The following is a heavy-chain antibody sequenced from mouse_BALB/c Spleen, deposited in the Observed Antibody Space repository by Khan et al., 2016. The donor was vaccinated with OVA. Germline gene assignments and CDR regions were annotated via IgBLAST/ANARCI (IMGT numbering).Heavy chain of an antibody. CDR2: INTYTGEP. CDR1: GYIFTNYG. Sequence: VQLQESGPELKKPGETVKISCKASGYIFTNYGMNWVKQSPGKALKWMGWINTYTGEPTYADDFKGRFAFSLETSASTAYLQINNLKNEDTATYFCARPPYFSYTLDYWGQGTSVTVSS. V-gene: IGHV9-3-1*01. J-gene: IGHJ4*01. D-gene: IGHD2-10*01. CDR3: ARPPYFSYTLDY.